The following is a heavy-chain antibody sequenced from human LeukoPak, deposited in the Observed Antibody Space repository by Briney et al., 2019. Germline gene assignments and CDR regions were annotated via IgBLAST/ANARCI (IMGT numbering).Heavy chain of an antibody. CDR2: ISSGVSNE. CDR3: AKRRGAYSSSYNWFDL. V-gene: IGHV3-30*18. D-gene: IGHD6-13*01. J-gene: IGHJ5*02. Sequence: GGSLRLSCAASGFTFSSYAMHWVRQAPGMGLEWVAVISSGVSNEYYSDSVKGRFTISRDNSKNMLYLQMDSLRAEDTALYYCAKRRGAYSSSYNWFDLWGQGTLVTVSS. CDR1: GFTFSSYA.